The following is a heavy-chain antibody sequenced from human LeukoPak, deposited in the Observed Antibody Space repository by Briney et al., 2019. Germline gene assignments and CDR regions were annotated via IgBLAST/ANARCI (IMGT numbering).Heavy chain of an antibody. CDR3: ARHSKAETTYYDFWSGYSPSGTLDY. D-gene: IGHD3-3*01. J-gene: IGHJ4*02. Sequence: GESLKISCKGSGYSFTSYWIGWVRQMPGKGLEWMGIIYPGDSDTRYSPSFQGQVTISADKSISTAYLQWSSLKASDTAMYYCARHSKAETTYYDFWSGYSPSGTLDYWGQGTLVTVSS. CDR2: IYPGDSDT. V-gene: IGHV5-51*01. CDR1: GYSFTSYW.